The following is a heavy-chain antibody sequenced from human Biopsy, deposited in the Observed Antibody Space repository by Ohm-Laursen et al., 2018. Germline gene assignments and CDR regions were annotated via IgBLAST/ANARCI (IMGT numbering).Heavy chain of an antibody. CDR2: ISSSGVQ. CDR1: GFTVINND. Sequence: SLRLSCAASGFTVINNDISWVRQAPGKGLEWASFISSSGVQYHADSVRGRFTVSRDNSQNTLYLQMNSLRAEDTAIYYCAKGRVGNSGSLDIWGHGTMVTVSS. V-gene: IGHV3-53*01. D-gene: IGHD1-1*01. J-gene: IGHJ3*02. CDR3: AKGRVGNSGSLDI.